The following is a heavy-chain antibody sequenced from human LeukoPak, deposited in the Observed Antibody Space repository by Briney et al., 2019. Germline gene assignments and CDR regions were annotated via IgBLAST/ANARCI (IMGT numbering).Heavy chain of an antibody. J-gene: IGHJ5*02. Sequence: GGSLRLSCAASGFTLSSYAMSWVRQAPGKGLEWVSAISGSGGSTYYADSVKGRFTISRDNSKNTLYLQMNSLRAEDTAVYYCAKTDSSSWYVSNRFDPWGQGTLVTVSS. CDR1: GFTLSSYA. D-gene: IGHD6-13*01. CDR3: AKTDSSSWYVSNRFDP. CDR2: ISGSGGST. V-gene: IGHV3-23*01.